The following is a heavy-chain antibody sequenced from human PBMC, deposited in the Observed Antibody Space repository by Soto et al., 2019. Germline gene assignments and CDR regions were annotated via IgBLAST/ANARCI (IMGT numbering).Heavy chain of an antibody. CDR2: ISYDGIKE. D-gene: IGHD3-22*01. J-gene: IGHJ4*02. CDR3: VKDLQGLGFYYGRGDY. CDR1: GFNFSAYD. V-gene: IGHV3-30*18. Sequence: QVQLVESGGGVVQPGRSLRLSCAASGFNFSAYDMHWVRQAPGKGLEWVAIISYDGIKEYYADSVKGRYTVSRDNSKNTLTLQMSSLRAEDTAVYYCVKDLQGLGFYYGRGDYWGQGNLVTVSS.